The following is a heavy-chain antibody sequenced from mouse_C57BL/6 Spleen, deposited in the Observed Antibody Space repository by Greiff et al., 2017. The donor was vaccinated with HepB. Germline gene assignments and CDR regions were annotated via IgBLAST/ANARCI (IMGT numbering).Heavy chain of an antibody. CDR3: ARYSVGY. CDR1: GYTFTSYW. J-gene: IGHJ2*01. CDR2: IDPSDSYT. Sequence: VQLQQPGAELVKPGASVKLSCKASGYTFTSYWMQWVKQRPGQGLEWIGEIDPSDSYTNYNQKFKGKATLTVDTSSSTAYMQLSSLTSEDSAVYYCARYSVGYWGQGTTLTVAS. V-gene: IGHV1-50*01.